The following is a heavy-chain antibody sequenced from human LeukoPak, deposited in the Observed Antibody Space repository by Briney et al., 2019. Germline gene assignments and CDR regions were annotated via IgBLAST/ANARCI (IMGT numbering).Heavy chain of an antibody. Sequence: SGGSLRLSCAASGFTFSSYSMNWVRQAPGKGLEWVSYISRDSGATYYADPVRGRFTISRDNAKNSLSLQMSRLRPEDTAIYFCARDHVWAFDIWGQGTMVTVSS. D-gene: IGHD2-21*01. CDR3: ARDHVWAFDI. J-gene: IGHJ3*02. CDR1: GFTFSSYS. CDR2: ISRDSGAT. V-gene: IGHV3-48*01.